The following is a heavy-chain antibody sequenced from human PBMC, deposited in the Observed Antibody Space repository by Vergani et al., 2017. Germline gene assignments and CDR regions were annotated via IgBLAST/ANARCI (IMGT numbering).Heavy chain of an antibody. CDR2: IRNKANDYTT. J-gene: IGHJ3*02. CDR1: GFSFPGYA. CDR3: VRVKGSNWNDHLYDT. V-gene: IGHV3-72*01. D-gene: IGHD1-1*01. Sequence: EVQLLESGGGLVQPGGSLRLSCEASGFSFPGYAMSWVRQAPGKGLEWVGRIRNKANDYTTQYAASVKGRFTISRDDSKSYLYLQMNSLQTEDTALYYCVRVKGSNWNDHLYDTWGQGTLVTVSS.